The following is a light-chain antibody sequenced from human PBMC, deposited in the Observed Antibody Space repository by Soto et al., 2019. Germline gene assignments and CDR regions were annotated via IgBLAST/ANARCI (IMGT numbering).Light chain of an antibody. J-gene: IGLJ2*01. V-gene: IGLV2-14*01. Sequence: QSAPTQPASVSGSPGQSITISCTGTSRDVGGYNYVSWFQQHPGKAPKLMIYDVSTRPSGVSNRFSGSKSGNTASLTISGLQAEDEADYYCSSHTISTTLVFGGGTQLTVL. CDR3: SSHTISTTLV. CDR1: SRDVGGYNY. CDR2: DVS.